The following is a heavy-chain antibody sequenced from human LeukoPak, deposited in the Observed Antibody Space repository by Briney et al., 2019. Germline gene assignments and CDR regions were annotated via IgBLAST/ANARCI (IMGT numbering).Heavy chain of an antibody. D-gene: IGHD5-24*01. CDR1: GGSIGGGNFY. J-gene: IGHJ6*03. CDR3: ARGRDDYNDAPPPYYYYMDV. V-gene: IGHV4-31*03. CDR2: IYDTGLT. Sequence: SQTLSLTSTVSGGSIGGGNFYSNWVRQHPRRGLEWIGYIYDTGLTSYNPSLKKRLTISADTSKKQFSLNLRSVTAADTAVYRCARGRDDYNDAPPPYYYYMDVWGKGTTVTVSS.